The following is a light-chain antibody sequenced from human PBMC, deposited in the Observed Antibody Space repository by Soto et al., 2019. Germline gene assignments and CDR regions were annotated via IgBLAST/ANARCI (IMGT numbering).Light chain of an antibody. CDR2: DVS. V-gene: IGLV2-18*02. CDR1: SSDVGTYNR. Sequence: QSALTQPPSVSGSPGQSVTISCTVTSSDVGTYNRVSWYQQSPGAAPKLIIYDVSFRPSGVPDRFSGSRSVNTASLAITGLQADDEGCYYCQSYDSGLSGTWLFGGGTKLTVL. CDR3: QSYDSGLSGTWL. J-gene: IGLJ2*01.